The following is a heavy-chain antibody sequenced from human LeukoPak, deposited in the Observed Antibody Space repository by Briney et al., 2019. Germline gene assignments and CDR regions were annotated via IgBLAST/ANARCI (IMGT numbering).Heavy chain of an antibody. CDR3: ARVLGYCGGGSCYFDY. J-gene: IGHJ4*02. D-gene: IGHD2-15*01. CDR2: INPSGGST. V-gene: IGHV1-46*01. CDR1: GYNFSSYY. Sequence: ASVKVSCKASGYNFSSYYMQWVRQAPGQGLEWMGIINPSGGSTTYAQKFQGRVTMTRDTSTSTVYMELSSLRSEDTAVYYCARVLGYCGGGSCYFDYWGQGTLVTVSS.